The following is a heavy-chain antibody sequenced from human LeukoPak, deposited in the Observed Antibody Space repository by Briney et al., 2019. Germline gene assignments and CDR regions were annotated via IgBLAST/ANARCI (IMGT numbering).Heavy chain of an antibody. CDR3: AREVIAAPGWFDP. D-gene: IGHD6-6*01. Sequence: SETLSLTCTVSGGSISSYYWSWIRQPPGKGLEWIGYIYYSGSTNYNPSLKSRVTISVDTSKNQFSLRLSSVTAADTAVYYCAREVIAAPGWFDPWGQGTLVTVSS. CDR1: GGSISSYY. J-gene: IGHJ5*02. V-gene: IGHV4-59*01. CDR2: IYYSGST.